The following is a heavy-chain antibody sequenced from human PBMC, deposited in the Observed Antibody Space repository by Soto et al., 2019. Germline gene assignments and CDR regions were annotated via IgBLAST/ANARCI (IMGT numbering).Heavy chain of an antibody. CDR3: AKDRDGGSYFDMPDSFDV. V-gene: IGHV3-9*01. J-gene: IGHJ3*01. Sequence: EVQLVESGGGLVQPGRSLRLSCAASGFTFDDYAMHWVRQVPGKGLEWVSGIGWNSATIRYVDSVKGRFTISRDNAKNSLYLRMDSLRPEDTALYFCAKDRDGGSYFDMPDSFDVWGQGTVVTVSS. D-gene: IGHD1-26*01. CDR1: GFTFDDYA. CDR2: IGWNSATI.